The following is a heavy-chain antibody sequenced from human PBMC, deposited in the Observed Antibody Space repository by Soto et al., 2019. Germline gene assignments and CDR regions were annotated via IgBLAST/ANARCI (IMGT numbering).Heavy chain of an antibody. Sequence: ASVKVSCKASGYTFTSYGISWVRQAPGQGLEWMGWISAYNGNTNYAQKLQGRVTMTTDTSTSTAYMELGSLGSDDTAGYYCARRNKGSGSYYNHRWFDPWGQGTLVTVSS. D-gene: IGHD3-10*01. CDR2: ISAYNGNT. J-gene: IGHJ5*02. CDR1: GYTFTSYG. CDR3: ARRNKGSGSYYNHRWFDP. V-gene: IGHV1-18*01.